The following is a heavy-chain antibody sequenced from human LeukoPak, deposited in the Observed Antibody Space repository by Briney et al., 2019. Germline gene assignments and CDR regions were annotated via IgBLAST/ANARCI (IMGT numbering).Heavy chain of an antibody. CDR1: GFTFRDYV. J-gene: IGHJ4*02. D-gene: IGHD3-16*01. CDR3: ARELWESGDY. CDR2: LTGNVGSI. Sequence: PGGSLRLSCAASGFTFRDYVMNWVRQAPGKGLDWVSCLTGNVGSIYYADSVKGRFTISRDKSKNPLSLQMNSLRAEDTAVYYCARELWESGDYWGQGTLVTVSS. V-gene: IGHV3-23*01.